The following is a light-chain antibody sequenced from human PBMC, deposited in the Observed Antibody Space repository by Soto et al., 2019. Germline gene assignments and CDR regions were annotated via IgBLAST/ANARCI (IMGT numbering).Light chain of an antibody. J-gene: IGKJ5*01. CDR1: QSVSSAY. CDR3: QQYGGSVPIT. Sequence: EIVLTQSPGTLSLSPGERATLSCRASQSVSSAYLAWYQQKPGQAPRLFISGASSRATGIPDRFSGSGSGTDFSLSISRLEAEDFAVYYCQQYGGSVPITFGQGTRLDIK. V-gene: IGKV3-20*01. CDR2: GAS.